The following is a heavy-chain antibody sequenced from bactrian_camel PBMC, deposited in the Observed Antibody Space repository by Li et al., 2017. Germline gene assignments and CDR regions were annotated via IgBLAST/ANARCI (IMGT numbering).Heavy chain of an antibody. Sequence: QVQLVESGGGSVQSGGSLRLPCTASGYASAIKCWGWFRQAPGKEREGVAAIDSDGTPTYGRAVKGRFTISKDNAKNTLYLQMNSLKPEDTGMYYCAAGRWVENRCIGFTFWAQGTQVTVS. CDR1: GYASAIKC. CDR3: AAGRWVENRCIGFTF. V-gene: IGHV3S53*01. CDR2: IDSDGTP. D-gene: IGHD1*01. J-gene: IGHJ4*01.